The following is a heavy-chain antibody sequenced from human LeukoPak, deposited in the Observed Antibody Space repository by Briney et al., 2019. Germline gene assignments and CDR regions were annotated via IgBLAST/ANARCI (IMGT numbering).Heavy chain of an antibody. J-gene: IGHJ6*02. Sequence: SGGSLRLSCAASGFTLSSYGMHWVRQAPGKGLEWVAFIQYDVSSEYYADSVKGRFTVSRDNSRNTLYLQMNSLRAEDTAVYYCARDHGALWFGDRPYYYYGMDVWGQGTTVTVSS. CDR1: GFTLSSYG. V-gene: IGHV3-30*02. CDR3: ARDHGALWFGDRPYYYYGMDV. D-gene: IGHD3-10*01. CDR2: IQYDVSSE.